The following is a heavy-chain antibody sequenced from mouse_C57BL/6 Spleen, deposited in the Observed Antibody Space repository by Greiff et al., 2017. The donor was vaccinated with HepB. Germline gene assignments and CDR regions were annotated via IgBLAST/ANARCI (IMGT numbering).Heavy chain of an antibody. J-gene: IGHJ4*01. V-gene: IGHV1-39*01. D-gene: IGHD2-4*01. CDR3: ARKSPYDYDGRGYAMDY. CDR1: GYSFTDYN. Sequence: EVKLMESGPELVKPGASVKISCKASGYSFTDYNMNWVKQSNGKSLEWIGVINPNYGTTSYNQKFKGKATLTVDQSSSTAYMQLNSLTSEDSAVYYCARKSPYDYDGRGYAMDYWGQGTSVTVSS. CDR2: INPNYGTT.